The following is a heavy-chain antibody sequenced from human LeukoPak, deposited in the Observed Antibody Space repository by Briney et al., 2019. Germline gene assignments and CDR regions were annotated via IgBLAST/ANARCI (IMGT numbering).Heavy chain of an antibody. D-gene: IGHD5-12*01. CDR2: IRTKRHGGTT. CDR1: GCAFGDFS. J-gene: IGHJ6*03. Sequence: SLKISCTTSGCAFGDFSMNWVRQAPGKGLEWVGLIRTKRHGGTTEDAASVKGKFALSRDDSKSIRYLQLNSLDAEDTAVYTCVRLAGYDIPTRNYFYYVDISGKGTPVTVSS. V-gene: IGHV3-49*04. CDR3: VRLAGYDIPTRNYFYYVDI.